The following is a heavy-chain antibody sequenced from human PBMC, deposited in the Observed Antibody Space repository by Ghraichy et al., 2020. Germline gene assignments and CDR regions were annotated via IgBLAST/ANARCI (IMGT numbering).Heavy chain of an antibody. CDR2: IRYDGSNK. CDR1: GFTFSSYG. CDR3: AKEGKDLYYFDY. V-gene: IGHV3-30*02. J-gene: IGHJ4*02. Sequence: GESLNISCAASGFTFSSYGMHWVRQAPGKGLEWVAFIRYDGSNKYYADSVKGRFTISRDNSKNTLYLQMNSLRAEDTAVYYCAKEGKDLYYFDYWGQGTLVTVSS.